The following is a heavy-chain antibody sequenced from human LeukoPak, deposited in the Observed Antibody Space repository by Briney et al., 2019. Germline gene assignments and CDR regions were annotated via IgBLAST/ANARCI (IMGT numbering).Heavy chain of an antibody. D-gene: IGHD3-10*01. V-gene: IGHV3-74*01. CDR2: IRGDGYNT. CDR3: ASDRVPGSGSLDN. J-gene: IGHJ4*02. CDR1: GFTFSNYA. Sequence: GGSLRLSCTTSGFTFSNYAMSWARQAPGKGLEWVSRIRGDGYNTYYADSVEGRFTISRDNARHTLYLQMNSLRAEDTAVYYCASDRVPGSGSLDNWGQGTLVTVSS.